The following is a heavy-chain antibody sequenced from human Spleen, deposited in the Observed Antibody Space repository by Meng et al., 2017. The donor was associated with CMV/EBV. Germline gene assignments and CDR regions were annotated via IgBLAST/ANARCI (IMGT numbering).Heavy chain of an antibody. CDR1: RFTCSRYS. CDR2: IWYDGSNK. CDR3: AKGLGVEFDP. V-gene: IGHV3-33*06. D-gene: IGHD3-3*01. Sequence: LSCAASRFTCSRYSMHWVRQAPGKGLGWVALIWYDGSNKYYADSVKGRFTISRDDSKNTLYLQMNSLRAEDTAIYFCAKGLGVEFDPWGQGTLVTVSS. J-gene: IGHJ5*02.